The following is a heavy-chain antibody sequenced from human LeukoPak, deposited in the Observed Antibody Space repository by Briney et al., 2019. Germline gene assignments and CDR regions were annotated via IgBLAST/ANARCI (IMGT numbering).Heavy chain of an antibody. D-gene: IGHD1-1*01. CDR2: ISYDGSNK. CDR3: STGTGRTDFDY. J-gene: IGHJ4*03. V-gene: IGHV3-30-3*01. CDR1: GFTFSSYA. Sequence: GRSLRLSCAASGFTFSSYAMHWVRQAPGKGLEWVAVISYDGSNKYYADSVKGRFTISRDNSKNTLDLQMNSLKTEDTAVYYCSTGTGRTDFDYWGQGTMVTVSS.